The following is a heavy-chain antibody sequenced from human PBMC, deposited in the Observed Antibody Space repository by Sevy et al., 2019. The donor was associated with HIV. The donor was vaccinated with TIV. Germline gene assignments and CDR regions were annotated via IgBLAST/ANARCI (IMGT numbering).Heavy chain of an antibody. Sequence: GGSLRLSCAASGFSFSGYSMNWVRQAPGKGLEWVSYISTSSSSIHYADSMKGRFTVSRDNAKSSLYLQMNNLSDEDTAIYYCARDPGFWYFDLWGRGTLVTVSS. CDR2: ISTSSSSI. CDR3: ARDPGFWYFDL. D-gene: IGHD7-27*01. CDR1: GFSFSGYS. V-gene: IGHV3-48*02. J-gene: IGHJ2*01.